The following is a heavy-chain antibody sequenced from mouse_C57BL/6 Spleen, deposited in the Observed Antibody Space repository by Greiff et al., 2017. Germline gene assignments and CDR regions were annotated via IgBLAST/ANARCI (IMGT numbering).Heavy chain of an antibody. Sequence: EVQGVESGGGLVQPGASLRLSCAASGFTFTDYYMSWVRQPPGKAPEWLALIRNKANGYTTEYTASVKGRFTISRDNSQNILYLQMNTLRAEDSATYYCVKADYYSKRGYAMDYWGQGTSVTVSS. V-gene: IGHV7-4*01. CDR3: VKADYYSKRGYAMDY. D-gene: IGHD2-5*01. CDR2: IRNKANGYTT. J-gene: IGHJ4*01. CDR1: GFTFTDYY.